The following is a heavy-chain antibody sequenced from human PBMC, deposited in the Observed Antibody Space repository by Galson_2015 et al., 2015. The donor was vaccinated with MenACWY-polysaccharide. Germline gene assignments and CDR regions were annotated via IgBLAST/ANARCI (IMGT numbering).Heavy chain of an antibody. CDR1: GSRFSNSG. CDR3: AREGSRIVFHAFDT. D-gene: IGHD3-10*02. Sequence: SLRLSCAASGSRFSNSGMHWVRQAPGKGLEWVAVIQYDGSNRVYADSVKGRFTISRDNSRNTLFLEMNSLRAEDTAVYYCAREGSRIVFHAFDTWGQGTMVIVSS. V-gene: IGHV3-33*01. J-gene: IGHJ3*02. CDR2: IQYDGSNR.